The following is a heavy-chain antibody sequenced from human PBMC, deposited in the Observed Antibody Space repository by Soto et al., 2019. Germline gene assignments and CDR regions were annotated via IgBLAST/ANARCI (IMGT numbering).Heavy chain of an antibody. CDR2: ISAYNGNT. Sequence: GASVKVSCKASGYTFTSYGISWVRQAPGQGLEWMGWISAYNGNTNYAQKLQGRVTMTTDTSTSTAYMELRSLRSDDTAVYYCARYYDFWSGYSLEYYYGMDVWGQGTTVPVSS. CDR1: GYTFTSYG. J-gene: IGHJ6*02. CDR3: ARYYDFWSGYSLEYYYGMDV. D-gene: IGHD3-3*01. V-gene: IGHV1-18*04.